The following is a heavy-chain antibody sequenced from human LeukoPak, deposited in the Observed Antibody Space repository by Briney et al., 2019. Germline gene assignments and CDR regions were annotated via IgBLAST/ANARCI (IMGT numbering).Heavy chain of an antibody. Sequence: PSETLSLTCAVYGGSFSGYYWSWIRQPPGKGLEWIGEINHSGSTNYNPSLKSRVTISVDTSKNQLSLKLSSVTAADTAVYYCARARGYSGYALYWGQGTLVTVSS. CDR3: ARARGYSGYALY. CDR2: INHSGST. J-gene: IGHJ4*02. CDR1: GGSFSGYY. D-gene: IGHD5-12*01. V-gene: IGHV4-34*01.